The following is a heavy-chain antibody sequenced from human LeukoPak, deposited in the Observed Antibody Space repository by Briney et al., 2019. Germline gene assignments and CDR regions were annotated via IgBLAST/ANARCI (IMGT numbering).Heavy chain of an antibody. J-gene: IGHJ2*01. Sequence: GRSLRLSCAASGFTFSSYGMHWVRQAPGKGLEWVAVIWYDGSNKYYGDSVKGRFTISRDNPKNTLYLQMNSLRAEDTAVYYCARDRGDYGFFDPWGRGTLVTVSS. V-gene: IGHV3-33*01. CDR2: IWYDGSNK. D-gene: IGHD4-17*01. CDR3: ARDRGDYGFFDP. CDR1: GFTFSSYG.